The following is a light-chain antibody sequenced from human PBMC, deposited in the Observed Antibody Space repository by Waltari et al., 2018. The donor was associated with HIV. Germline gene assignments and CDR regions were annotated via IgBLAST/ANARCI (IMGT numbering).Light chain of an antibody. V-gene: IGKV1-33*01. CDR2: DTS. Sequence: DIQLTQSPSFLSASVRDRVTITCQASQDINNYLTWYQQKPGRAPQVLIYDTSNLESGVPSRFSGSGSGTEFALTISNLQPDDIATYYCQQDNGHLLTFGGGTKVEIK. J-gene: IGKJ4*01. CDR3: QQDNGHLLT. CDR1: QDINNY.